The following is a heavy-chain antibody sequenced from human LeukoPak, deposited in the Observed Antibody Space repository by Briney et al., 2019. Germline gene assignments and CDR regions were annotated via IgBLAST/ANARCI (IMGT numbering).Heavy chain of an antibody. CDR1: GFTVSSSY. CDR2: IYAGGST. Sequence: GGSLRLSCVASGFTVSSSYMSWVRQAPGKGLEWISVIYAGGSTYYADSVKGRFTISRDSSKNTLYLQMNSLRAEDTAVYYCARGKAVTGFDIWGQGTMVTVSS. J-gene: IGHJ3*02. CDR3: ARGKAVTGFDI. D-gene: IGHD4-17*01. V-gene: IGHV3-53*01.